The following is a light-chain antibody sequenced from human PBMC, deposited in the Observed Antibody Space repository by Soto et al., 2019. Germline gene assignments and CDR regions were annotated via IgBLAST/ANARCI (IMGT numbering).Light chain of an antibody. J-gene: IGLJ1*01. Sequence: QSVLTQPASVSGSPGQSITISCTGTSSDVGGYNYVSWYQRHPGKAPKLMIFDVSNRPSGVSNRFSGSKSANTASLTISALQAEDEADYFCSSYTSSTTPDVFGTGTKVTVL. CDR1: SSDVGGYNY. CDR2: DVS. CDR3: SSYTSSTTPDV. V-gene: IGLV2-14*03.